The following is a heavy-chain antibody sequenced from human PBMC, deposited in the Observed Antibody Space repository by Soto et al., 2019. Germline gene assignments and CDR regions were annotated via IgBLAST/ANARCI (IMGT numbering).Heavy chain of an antibody. Sequence: GGSLRLSCAASGFMFSGYWMHWVRQAPGKGLVWVSRINSDGSRTSYADSVKGRFTISRDNAKSTLYLQMNSLRAEDTAVYYCARTQYSYARTDYWGQGTLVTVSS. J-gene: IGHJ4*02. D-gene: IGHD5-18*01. CDR1: GFMFSGYW. CDR2: INSDGSRT. CDR3: ARTQYSYARTDY. V-gene: IGHV3-74*01.